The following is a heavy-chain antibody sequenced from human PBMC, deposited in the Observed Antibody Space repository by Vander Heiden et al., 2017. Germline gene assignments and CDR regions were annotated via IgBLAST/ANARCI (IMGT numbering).Heavy chain of an antibody. J-gene: IGHJ4*02. CDR1: GGTFSSYA. V-gene: IGHV1-69*01. CDR2: IIPTFGTA. Sequence: QLQLVQSGAEVPKPGSSVKVSCTAYGGTFSSYAISWGRQAPGQGLEWRGGIIPTFGTANYAQKFQGRVTITADESTSTAYMELSSLRSEDTAVYYCARSRYSSGWYRFDYWGQGTLVTVSS. D-gene: IGHD6-19*01. CDR3: ARSRYSSGWYRFDY.